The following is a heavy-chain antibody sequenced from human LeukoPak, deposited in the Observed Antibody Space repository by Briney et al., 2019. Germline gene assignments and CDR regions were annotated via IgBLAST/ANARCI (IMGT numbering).Heavy chain of an antibody. CDR3: AKDTSIAVAGIGGYMDV. CDR2: ISWNSGSI. Sequence: GRSLRLSCAASGFTFDDYAMHWVRQAPGKGLEWVSGISWNSGSIGYADSVKGRFTISRDNAKNSLYLQMNSLRAEDMALYYCAKDTSIAVAGIGGYMDVWGKGTTVTVSS. D-gene: IGHD6-19*01. CDR1: GFTFDDYA. J-gene: IGHJ6*03. V-gene: IGHV3-9*03.